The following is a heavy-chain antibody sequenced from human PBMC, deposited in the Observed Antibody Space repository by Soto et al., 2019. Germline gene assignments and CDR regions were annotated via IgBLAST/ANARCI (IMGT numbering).Heavy chain of an antibody. CDR2: ISSSSSTI. V-gene: IGHV3-48*02. D-gene: IGHD3-3*01. Sequence: EVQVVESGGGLVQPGGSLRLSCAASGFTFSSNSMNWVRQAPGKGLEWISYISSSSSTIYADSVKGRFTISRDNAKNSLYLQMNSLRDEDTAVYYCARVIWSGQLTGALWGQGTLVTVSS. CDR1: GFTFSSNS. CDR3: ARVIWSGQLTGAL. J-gene: IGHJ4*02.